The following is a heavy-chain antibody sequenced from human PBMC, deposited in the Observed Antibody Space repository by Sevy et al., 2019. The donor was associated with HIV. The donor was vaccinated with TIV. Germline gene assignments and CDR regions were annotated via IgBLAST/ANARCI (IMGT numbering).Heavy chain of an antibody. CDR2: IYPGDSDS. D-gene: IGHD1-1*01. CDR1: GYRFSDYW. V-gene: IGHV5-51*01. CDR3: ARGARGTLPAFYYYGWDV. J-gene: IGHJ6*02. Sequence: GESLKISCKGSGYRFSDYWIAWVRHMPGKGLEWMGIIYPGDSDSRYSPSFQGQVTISADKSINTAYLQWRTLKASETAMYYCARGARGTLPAFYYYGWDVWGQGTTVTVSS.